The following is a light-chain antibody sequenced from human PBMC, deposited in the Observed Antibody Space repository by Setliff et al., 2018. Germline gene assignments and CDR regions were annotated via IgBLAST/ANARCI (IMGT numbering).Light chain of an antibody. V-gene: IGLV1-40*01. CDR1: SSNIGAGYD. CDR3: QSYDSSLSVPEV. Sequence: QSALTQPPSVSGAPGQRVTISCTGSSSNIGAGYDVHWYQQLPGTAPKLLIYGNSNRPSGVPDRFSGSKSGTSASLAITGLQAEDEADYYCQSYDSSLSVPEVFGTGTKGTVL. CDR2: GNS. J-gene: IGLJ1*01.